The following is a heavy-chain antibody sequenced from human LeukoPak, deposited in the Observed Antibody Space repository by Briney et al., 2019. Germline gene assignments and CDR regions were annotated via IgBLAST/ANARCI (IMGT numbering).Heavy chain of an antibody. CDR2: IIPIFGTA. Sequence: ASVKVFCKASGGTFSSYAISWVRQAPGQGLEWMGGIIPIFGTAHYAQKFQGRVTITADESTSTAYMELSSLRSEDTAVYYCARDNVVVAANNWFDPWGQGTLVTVSS. CDR3: ARDNVVVAANNWFDP. J-gene: IGHJ5*02. V-gene: IGHV1-69*01. CDR1: GGTFSSYA. D-gene: IGHD2-15*01.